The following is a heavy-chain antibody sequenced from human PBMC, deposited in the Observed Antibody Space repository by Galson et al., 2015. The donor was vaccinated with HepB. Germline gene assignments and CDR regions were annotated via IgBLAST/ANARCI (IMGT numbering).Heavy chain of an antibody. J-gene: IGHJ6*02. CDR3: ARSSETSYYYGMDV. CDR1: RYSFTSHW. V-gene: IGHV5-51*01. Sequence: QSGAEVKTPGESLKVSCKGSRYSFTSHWIGWVRQMPGKGLEWMGIIYPGDSDTRYSPSFQGQVTISADKSSSTAFLQWSSLKASDTATYDCARSSETSYYYGMDVWGQGTTVTVSS. CDR2: IYPGDSDT.